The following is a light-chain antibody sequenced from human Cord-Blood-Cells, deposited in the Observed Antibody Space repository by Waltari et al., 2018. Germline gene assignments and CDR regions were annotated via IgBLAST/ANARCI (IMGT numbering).Light chain of an antibody. Sequence: QSALTQPASVSGSPGQSITISCPGTSSAVGSYNLVSWYQQHPGKAPKLMIYEVSTRPSGVSNRFSGSKSGNTASLTISGLQAEDEADYYCCSYAGSSTWVFGGGTKLTVL. CDR1: SSAVGSYNL. J-gene: IGLJ3*02. CDR2: EVS. V-gene: IGLV2-23*02. CDR3: CSYAGSSTWV.